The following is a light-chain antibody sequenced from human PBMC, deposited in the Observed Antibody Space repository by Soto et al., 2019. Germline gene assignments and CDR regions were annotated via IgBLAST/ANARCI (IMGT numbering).Light chain of an antibody. V-gene: IGKV3-20*01. CDR2: GAS. CDR3: QQYGAAPWT. Sequence: EVVLTQSPATVSLSPGDTATLSCRASQSVSSRFLAWYQHKPGQAPRLLIYGASTRATGSPDRFSGSGSGTDFNLTISSLEPEDFAVYFCQQYGAAPWTFGQGTKVEFK. CDR1: QSVSSRF. J-gene: IGKJ1*01.